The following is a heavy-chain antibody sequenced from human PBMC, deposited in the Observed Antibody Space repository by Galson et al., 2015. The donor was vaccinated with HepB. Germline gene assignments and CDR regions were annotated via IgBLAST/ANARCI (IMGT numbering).Heavy chain of an antibody. Sequence: SLRLSCAASGFTFSTYSMNWVRQAPGKGLEWVSYISSSGSTIYYADSVKGRFTISRDNAKNSLYLQMNSLRDEDTAVNFCAREYPVGGDAFDIWGQGTVVTASS. CDR1: GFTFSTYS. J-gene: IGHJ3*02. D-gene: IGHD6-19*01. CDR3: AREYPVGGDAFDI. V-gene: IGHV3-48*02. CDR2: ISSSGSTI.